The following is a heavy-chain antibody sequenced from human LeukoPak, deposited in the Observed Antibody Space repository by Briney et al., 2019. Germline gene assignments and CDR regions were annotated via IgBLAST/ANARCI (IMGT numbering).Heavy chain of an antibody. CDR2: IRYDGSNK. D-gene: IGHD3-22*01. CDR3: AKVPLGYDSSGYPRY. V-gene: IGHV3-30*02. J-gene: IGHJ4*02. CDR1: GFTFSSYG. Sequence: PGGSLRLSCAASGFTFSSYGMHWVRQAPGKGLEWVAFIRYDGSNKYYADSVKGRFTISRDNSKNTLYLQMNSLRAEDTAVYYCAKVPLGYDSSGYPRYWGQGTLVTVSS.